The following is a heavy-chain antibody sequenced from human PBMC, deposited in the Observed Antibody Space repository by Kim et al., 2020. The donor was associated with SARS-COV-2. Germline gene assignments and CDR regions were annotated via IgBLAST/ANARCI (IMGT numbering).Heavy chain of an antibody. Sequence: YTPSLKCRVTISVDTSKNQFSLKLSSVTAADTAVYYCARDRRLFGGYFDYWGQGTLVTVSS. V-gene: IGHV4-31*02. D-gene: IGHD3-16*01. J-gene: IGHJ4*02. CDR3: ARDRRLFGGYFDY.